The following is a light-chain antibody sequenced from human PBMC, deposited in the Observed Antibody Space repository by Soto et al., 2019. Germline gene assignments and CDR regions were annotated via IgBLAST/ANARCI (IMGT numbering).Light chain of an antibody. CDR1: QGISSY. Sequence: DIQLTQSPSFLSASVGDRVTITCRASQGISSYVAWYQQKPGKAPKLLIYAASTLQSGVPSRFTGSGSGTEFTLPISSLQPEDFATYYCQQLNSYPLTFGGGTKVEIK. CDR2: AAS. J-gene: IGKJ4*01. V-gene: IGKV1-9*01. CDR3: QQLNSYPLT.